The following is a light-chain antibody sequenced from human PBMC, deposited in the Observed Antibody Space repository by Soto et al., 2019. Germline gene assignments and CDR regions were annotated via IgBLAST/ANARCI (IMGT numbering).Light chain of an antibody. J-gene: IGLJ1*01. CDR2: EVV. CDR1: KNDIGVYDF. CDR3: SSYAVTNIFV. V-gene: IGLV2-8*01. Sequence: QSALTQPPSASGSPGQSVTISCTGTKNDIGVYDFVSWYQHHPGKAPRLIIYEVVQRPSGVPDRFSGSKSGNTASLTVSGLQAADEADYYCSSYAVTNIFVFGTGTKLTVL.